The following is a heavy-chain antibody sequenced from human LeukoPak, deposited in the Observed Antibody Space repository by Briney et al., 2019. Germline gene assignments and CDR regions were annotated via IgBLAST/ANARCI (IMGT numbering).Heavy chain of an antibody. V-gene: IGHV3-48*03. D-gene: IGHD4-17*01. CDR3: ATYGDFFDY. CDR2: ISSSGSTI. J-gene: IGHJ4*02. CDR1: GFTFSSYE. Sequence: GGSLRLSCAAPGFTFSSYEMNWVRQAPGKGLEWVSYISSSGSTIYYADSVKGRFTISRDNAKNSLYLQMNSLRAGDTAVYYCATYGDFFDYWGQGTLVTVSS.